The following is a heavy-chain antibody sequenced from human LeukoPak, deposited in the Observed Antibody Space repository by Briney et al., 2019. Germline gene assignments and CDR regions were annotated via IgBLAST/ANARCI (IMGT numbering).Heavy chain of an antibody. CDR1: GGSLSSRSHY. CDR2: LSNSGNT. V-gene: IGHV4-39*01. D-gene: IGHD1-1*01. Sequence: PSETLSLTCTVSGGSLSSRSHYWGWIRQPPGQGLEWIGSLSNSGNTYYNPSLKSRVTISVDTSKNEFSLKLSSVTAADTAVYYCVRWTAETTEDSWGQGTLVTVSS. CDR3: VRWTAETTEDS. J-gene: IGHJ4*02.